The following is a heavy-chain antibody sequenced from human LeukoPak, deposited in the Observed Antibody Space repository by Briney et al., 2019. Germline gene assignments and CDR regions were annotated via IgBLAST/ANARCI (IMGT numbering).Heavy chain of an antibody. CDR2: INPSGTT. J-gene: IGHJ6*02. Sequence: SETLSLTCAVYGGSFNSYYWTWVRQPPGKGLEWIGEINPSGTTNYNPSLKSRVTISVDTSKKQFSLKLSSVTAADTAVYYCASTYGSGSFYNYYYYYGMDVWGQGTTVTVSS. CDR3: ASTYGSGSFYNYYYYYGMDV. D-gene: IGHD3-10*01. V-gene: IGHV4-34*01. CDR1: GGSFNSYY.